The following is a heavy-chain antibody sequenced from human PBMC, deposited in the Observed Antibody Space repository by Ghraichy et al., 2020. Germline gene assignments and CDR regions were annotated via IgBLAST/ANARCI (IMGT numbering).Heavy chain of an antibody. CDR3: ATRGGIVGATDFDY. V-gene: IGHV3-23*01. Sequence: GGSLRLSCAASGFTFSSYAMSWVRQAPGKGLEWVSAISGSGGSTYYADSVKGRFTISRDNSKNTLYLQMNSLRAEDTAVYYCATRGGIVGATDFDYWGQGNLVTVSS. CDR1: GFTFSSYA. CDR2: ISGSGGST. J-gene: IGHJ4*02. D-gene: IGHD1-26*01.